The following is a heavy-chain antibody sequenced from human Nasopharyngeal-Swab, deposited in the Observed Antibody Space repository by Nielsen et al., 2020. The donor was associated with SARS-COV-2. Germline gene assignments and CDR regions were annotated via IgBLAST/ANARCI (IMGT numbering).Heavy chain of an antibody. CDR2: IYSGGRT. V-gene: IGHV3-53*01. J-gene: IGHJ6*02. CDR1: GFSVSSNY. CDR3: ARGDSF. D-gene: IGHD2-21*01. Sequence: ETLSLTCAASGFSVSSNYMSWVRQAPGKGLEWVSVIYSGGRTYYADSVQGRFTISRDNSKNTLDLQMNSLRVEDTAVYYCARGDSFWGQGTTVTVSS.